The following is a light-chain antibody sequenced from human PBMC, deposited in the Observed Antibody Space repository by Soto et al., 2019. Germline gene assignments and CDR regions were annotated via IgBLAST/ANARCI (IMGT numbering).Light chain of an antibody. CDR2: WAS. J-gene: IGKJ1*01. CDR3: QQHFPPWT. CDR1: QSVLYSSNNKNY. V-gene: IGKV4-1*01. Sequence: DIVMTQSPDSLAVSLGERATINCKSSQSVLYSSNNKNYLAWYQQKPGQPPKLLIYWASTRESGVSDRFCGSGSWIDFTLAGSSLQAEDVSVYHCQQHFPPWTFGQGTKVEIK.